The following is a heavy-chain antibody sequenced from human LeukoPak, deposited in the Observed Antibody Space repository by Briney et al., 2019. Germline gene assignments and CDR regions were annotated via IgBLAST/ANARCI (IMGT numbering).Heavy chain of an antibody. CDR1: GFTFSGYW. CDR2: IYTDGSRT. J-gene: IGHJ4*02. V-gene: IGHV3-74*01. D-gene: IGHD1-26*01. Sequence: GGSLRLSCAASGFTFSGYWMHWVRQAPGKGLVWVSRIYTDGSRTNHADSVWGRFTISRDNAKNTLYLQLDSLRAEDTAVYYCARGDHVGYFLDYWGQGTLVTVSS. CDR3: ARGDHVGYFLDY.